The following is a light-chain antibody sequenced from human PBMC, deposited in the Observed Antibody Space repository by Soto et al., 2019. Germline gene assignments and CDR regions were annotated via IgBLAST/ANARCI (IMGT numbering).Light chain of an antibody. CDR2: KIS. CDR1: QRLVHSDGNTY. V-gene: IGKV2-24*01. CDR3: MQATQFPYT. J-gene: IGKJ2*01. Sequence: DIVMTQTPLSSPVTLGQPASISCRSSQRLVHSDGNTYLSWLQQRPGQPPRLLLYKISNRFSGVPDRFSGSGAGTDFTLKISRVEAEDGGVYYCMQATQFPYTVGQGTKLEIK.